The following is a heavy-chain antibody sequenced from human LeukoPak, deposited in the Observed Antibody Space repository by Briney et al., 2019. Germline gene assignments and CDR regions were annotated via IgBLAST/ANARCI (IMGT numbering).Heavy chain of an antibody. Sequence: PGGSLRLSCAASGFSFSNYYMHWIRQTPEEGLEWLSYISSSSDYKNYADSLKGRFTISRDNAKNSVYLQMNSLRAENTAVYYCARQGVYDSSDFWTSQRWGKGTLVTVS. J-gene: IGHJ1*01. CDR3: ARQGVYDSSDFWTSQR. V-gene: IGHV3-11*06. CDR1: GFSFSNYY. D-gene: IGHD3/OR15-3a*01. CDR2: ISSSSDYK.